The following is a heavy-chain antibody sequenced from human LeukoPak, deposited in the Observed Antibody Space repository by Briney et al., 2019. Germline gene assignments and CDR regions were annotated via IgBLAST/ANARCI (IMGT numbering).Heavy chain of an antibody. V-gene: IGHV3-30*04. CDR1: GFTFKRYA. CDR2: ISFDGSNK. CDR3: ARAAGYSSGWLTN. J-gene: IGHJ4*02. Sequence: GGSLRLSCAASGFTFKRYAMHWVRQAPGKGLEWVAVISFDGSNKYYADSVKGRFTISRDNSKNTLYLQMNSLRAEDTAVYHCARAAGYSSGWLTNWGQGTLVTVSS. D-gene: IGHD6-19*01.